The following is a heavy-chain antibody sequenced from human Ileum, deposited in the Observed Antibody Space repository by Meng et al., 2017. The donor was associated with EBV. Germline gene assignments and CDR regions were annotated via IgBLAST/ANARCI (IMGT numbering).Heavy chain of an antibody. V-gene: IGHV3-15*01. CDR1: GFTFSNAW. CDR2: IKSTTDGGTT. J-gene: IGHJ4*02. CDR3: EGWRY. D-gene: IGHD2-15*01. Sequence: EVQLVESGGGLVKTGGSLGLSCAASGFTFSNAWMTWVRQAPGKGLEWVGRIKSTTDGGTTDYAAPVKGRFTISRDDSKNTLFLQMDSLKTEDTAVYYCEGWRYWGQGTLVTVSS.